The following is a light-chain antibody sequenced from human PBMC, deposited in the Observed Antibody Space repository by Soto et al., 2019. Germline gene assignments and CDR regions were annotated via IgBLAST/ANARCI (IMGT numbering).Light chain of an antibody. J-gene: IGLJ1*01. Sequence: QSALTQPASVSGSPVQSITISCTGTSSDVGGYNYVSWYQQHPGKAPKLMIYDVSNRPSGVSNRFSGSKSGNTASLTISGLQAEDESDYYCRSSTSSRTLYVFGTGTKLPV. V-gene: IGLV2-14*01. CDR2: DVS. CDR3: RSSTSSRTLYV. CDR1: SSDVGGYNY.